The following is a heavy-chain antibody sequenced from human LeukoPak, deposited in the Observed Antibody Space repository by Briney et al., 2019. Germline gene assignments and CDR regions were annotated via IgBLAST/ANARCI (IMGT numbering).Heavy chain of an antibody. D-gene: IGHD5-18*01. CDR1: GGTFSSYA. CDR2: IIPILGIA. Sequence: SVKVSCKASGGTFSSYAISWVRQAPGQGLEWMERIIPILGIANYAQKFQGRVTITADKSTSTAYMELSSLRSEDTAVYYCASRGSTVTGLVKMFPFDYWGQGTLVTVSS. V-gene: IGHV1-69*04. CDR3: ASRGSTVTGLVKMFPFDY. J-gene: IGHJ4*02.